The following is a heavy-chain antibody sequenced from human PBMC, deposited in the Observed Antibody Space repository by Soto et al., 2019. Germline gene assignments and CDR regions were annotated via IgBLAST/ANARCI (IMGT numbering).Heavy chain of an antibody. Sequence: SETLSLTCTVSGGSISSYYWSWIRQPPGKGLEWIGYIYYSGSTNYNPSLKSRVTISVDTSKNQFSLKLSSVTAADTAVYYCARHPYDFWSGYYPNWFDPWGQGTLVTVSS. V-gene: IGHV4-59*08. J-gene: IGHJ5*02. D-gene: IGHD3-3*01. CDR3: ARHPYDFWSGYYPNWFDP. CDR1: GGSISSYY. CDR2: IYYSGST.